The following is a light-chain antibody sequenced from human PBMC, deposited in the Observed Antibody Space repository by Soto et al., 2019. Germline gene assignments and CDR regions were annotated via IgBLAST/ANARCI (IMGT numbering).Light chain of an antibody. V-gene: IGLV2-14*01. J-gene: IGLJ1*01. CDR2: TVS. CDR1: SSDVGANIF. Sequence: QSVLTQPASVSGSPGQSITISCTGTSSDVGANIFVSWYQQHPGKVPKLMIYTVSSRPSGVSQRFSGSKSGNTASLTISGLQAEDEADYYCSSFTTDSTYGVGTGTKV. CDR3: SSFTTDSTYG.